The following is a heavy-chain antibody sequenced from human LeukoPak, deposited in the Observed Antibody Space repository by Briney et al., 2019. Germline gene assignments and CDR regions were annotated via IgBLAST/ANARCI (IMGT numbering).Heavy chain of an antibody. Sequence: KASETLSLTCAVYGGSFSGYYWSWIRQPPGKGLEWIGEINHSGSTNYNPSLKSRVTISVDTSKNQFSLKLSSVTAADTAVYYCARALRISDYDSSGYYPDYWGQGTLVTVSS. V-gene: IGHV4-34*01. D-gene: IGHD3-22*01. CDR1: GGSFSGYY. CDR3: ARALRISDYDSSGYYPDY. CDR2: INHSGST. J-gene: IGHJ4*02.